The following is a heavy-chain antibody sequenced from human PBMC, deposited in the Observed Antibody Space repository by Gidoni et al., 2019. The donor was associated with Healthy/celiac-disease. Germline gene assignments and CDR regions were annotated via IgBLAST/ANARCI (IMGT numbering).Heavy chain of an antibody. CDR2: MNPNSGNT. CDR1: GYTFTSYD. J-gene: IGHJ6*02. D-gene: IGHD6-13*01. CDR3: ARGRNSWSYSSSWYHPYYYYYYGMDV. Sequence: QVQLVQSGAAVKKPGASVKVSCKASGYTFTSYDINWVRQATGQGLEWMGWMNPNSGNTGYAQKFQGRVTMTRNTSISTAYMELSSLRSEDTAVYYCARGRNSWSYSSSWYHPYYYYYYGMDVWGQGTTVTVSS. V-gene: IGHV1-8*01.